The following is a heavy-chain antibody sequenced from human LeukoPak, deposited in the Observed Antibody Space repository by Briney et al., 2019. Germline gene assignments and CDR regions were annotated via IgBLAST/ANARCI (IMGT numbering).Heavy chain of an antibody. Sequence: PGGSLRLSCAASGFTFSGYEMSWVRQAPGKGLEWISYISNSGSTVYYADSVKGRFTISRDNAKNSLFLQLNSLRAEDTAVYYCARDKGSGSYYPFDYWGQGTLVTVSS. J-gene: IGHJ4*02. V-gene: IGHV3-48*03. D-gene: IGHD3-10*01. CDR3: ARDKGSGSYYPFDY. CDR2: ISNSGSTV. CDR1: GFTFSGYE.